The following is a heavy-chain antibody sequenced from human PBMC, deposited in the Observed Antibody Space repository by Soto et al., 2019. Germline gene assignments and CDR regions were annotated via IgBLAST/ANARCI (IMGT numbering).Heavy chain of an antibody. D-gene: IGHD3-3*01. CDR3: AREGITIFGLATIYYYGMDF. Sequence: GASVKPSCKASGYTFTSYGISWVRQAPGQGLEWMGWISAYNGNTNYAQKLQGRVTMTTDTSTSTAYMELRSLRSDDTAVYYCAREGITIFGLATIYYYGMDFWGQGTTVVVS. V-gene: IGHV1-18*04. J-gene: IGHJ6*02. CDR1: GYTFTSYG. CDR2: ISAYNGNT.